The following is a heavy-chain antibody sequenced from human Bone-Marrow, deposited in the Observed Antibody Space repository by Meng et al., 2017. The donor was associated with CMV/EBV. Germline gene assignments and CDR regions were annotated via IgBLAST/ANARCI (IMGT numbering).Heavy chain of an antibody. CDR2: ISSSGSTI. CDR1: GFTFSSYS. Sequence: GESLKISCAASGFTFSSYSMNWVRQAPGKGLEWVSYISSSGSTIYYADSVKGRFTISRDNAKNSLYLQMNSLRAEDTAVYYCARSRSYYDFWSGSDAFDIWGQGTMVTVS. V-gene: IGHV3-48*04. J-gene: IGHJ3*02. D-gene: IGHD3-3*01. CDR3: ARSRSYYDFWSGSDAFDI.